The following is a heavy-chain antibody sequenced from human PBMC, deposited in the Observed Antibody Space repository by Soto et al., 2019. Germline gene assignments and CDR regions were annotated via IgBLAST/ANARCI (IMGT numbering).Heavy chain of an antibody. V-gene: IGHV2-5*02. CDR2: IYWDDDK. D-gene: IGHD3-10*01. CDR1: GFSLSTSGVS. CDR3: AHLFHTTVVRGFVFDY. J-gene: IGHJ4*02. Sequence: SGPTLVNPTQTLTLTCTFSGFSLSTSGVSVGWIRQPPGEALEWLALIYWDDDKRYSPSLKSRLTITKDTSKNQVVLTMTNMDPVDTATYYCAHLFHTTVVRGFVFDYWGQGALVTVSS.